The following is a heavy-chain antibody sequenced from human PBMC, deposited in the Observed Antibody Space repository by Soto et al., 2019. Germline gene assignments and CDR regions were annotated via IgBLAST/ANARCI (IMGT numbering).Heavy chain of an antibody. J-gene: IGHJ6*02. D-gene: IGHD6-13*01. Sequence: QVQLVQSGAEVKKPGASVKVSCKASGYTFTSYGISWVRQAPGQGLEWMGWISAYNGNTNYAQKLQGRVTMTTDTSPSTADMELRSLRSDDTAVYYCARDQYSSSWYVLTPGNYYYGMDVWGQGTTVTVSS. CDR2: ISAYNGNT. CDR3: ARDQYSSSWYVLTPGNYYYGMDV. CDR1: GYTFTSYG. V-gene: IGHV1-18*01.